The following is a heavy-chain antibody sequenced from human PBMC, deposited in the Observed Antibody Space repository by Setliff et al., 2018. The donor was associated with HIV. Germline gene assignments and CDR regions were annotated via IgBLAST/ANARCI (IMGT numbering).Heavy chain of an antibody. CDR1: GGSISNGDHY. Sequence: SETLSLTCTVSGGSISNGDHYWTWIRQPPGKGLEWIGRIYISGSTNYNPSLKSRVTISVDTSKNQFSLKLSSVTAADTAVYYCARGGDGLLLGRPRYYYYYMDVWGKGTTVTVSS. J-gene: IGHJ6*03. D-gene: IGHD2-15*01. CDR3: ARGGDGLLLGRPRYYYYYMDV. CDR2: IYISGST. V-gene: IGHV4-61*08.